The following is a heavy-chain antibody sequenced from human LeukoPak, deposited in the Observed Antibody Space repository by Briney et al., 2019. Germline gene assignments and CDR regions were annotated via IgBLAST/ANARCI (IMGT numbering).Heavy chain of an antibody. Sequence: GSLRLSCAASGFNFTNYGLTWVRQAPGKGLDWVSAVTGSSSNTYYADSVKGRFTISRDNSKNILYLEMNSLRVEDTAIYYCAKDRSSATSCSNYWGRGTLVTVSS. CDR3: AKDRSSATSCSNY. CDR1: GFNFTNYG. CDR2: VTGSSSNT. J-gene: IGHJ4*02. D-gene: IGHD2-2*01. V-gene: IGHV3-23*01.